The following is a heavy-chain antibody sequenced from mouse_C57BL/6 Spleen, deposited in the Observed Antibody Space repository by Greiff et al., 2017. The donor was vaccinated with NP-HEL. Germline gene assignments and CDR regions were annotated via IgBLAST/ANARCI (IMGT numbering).Heavy chain of an antibody. CDR3: ARSRGYYYGSSRGSYYYAMDY. J-gene: IGHJ4*01. CDR1: GYTFTDYY. CDR2: IYPGSGNT. D-gene: IGHD1-1*01. V-gene: IGHV1-84*01. Sequence: QVQLQQSGPELVKPGASVKISCKASGYTFTDYYINWVKQRPGQGLEWIGWIYPGSGNTKYNEKFKGKATLTVDTSSSTAYMQLSSLTSEDSAVYFCARSRGYYYGSSRGSYYYAMDYWGQGTSVTVSS.